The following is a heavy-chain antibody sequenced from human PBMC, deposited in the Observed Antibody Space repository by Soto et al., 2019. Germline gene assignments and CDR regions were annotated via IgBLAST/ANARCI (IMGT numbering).Heavy chain of an antibody. J-gene: IGHJ5*02. Sequence: SETLSVTCTVSGGSISSGDYYWSWVRQPPGKGLEWIGYIYYSGSTYYNPSLKSRVTISVDTSKNQFSLKLSSVTAADTAVYYCAREHYYDSSGYYYDWFDPWGQGTLVTVSS. CDR3: AREHYYDSSGYYYDWFDP. CDR1: GGSISSGDYY. D-gene: IGHD3-22*01. V-gene: IGHV4-30-4*01. CDR2: IYYSGST.